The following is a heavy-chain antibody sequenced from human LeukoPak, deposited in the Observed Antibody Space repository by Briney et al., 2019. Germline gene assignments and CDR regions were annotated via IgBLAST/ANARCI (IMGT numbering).Heavy chain of an antibody. CDR3: ARSSAAEGPTHNWFGP. Sequence: PSETLPLTCTVSGRSISSPSDYWGWIRQPPGKGLEWIGSVYYDGSSYHNPSLKSRVAVSVDTSNNQFSLKVTSVTAADTAIYYCARSSAAEGPTHNWFGPWGRGTLVTVSS. CDR2: VYYDGSS. D-gene: IGHD6-13*01. J-gene: IGHJ5*02. V-gene: IGHV4-39*01. CDR1: GRSISSPSDY.